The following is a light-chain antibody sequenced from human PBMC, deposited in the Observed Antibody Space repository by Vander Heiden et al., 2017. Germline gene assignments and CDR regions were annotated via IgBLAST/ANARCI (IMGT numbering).Light chain of an antibody. CDR3: AAWDDSLNGREV. Sequence: QSVLTQPPSVSEAPSQRVTISCSGSSSNIGNNAVNWYQQLPGKAPKLLIYYDDLLPSGVSDRFSGSKSGTSASLAISGLQSEDEADYYCAAWDDSLNGREVFGGGTKLTVL. V-gene: IGLV1-36*01. CDR1: SSNIGNNA. J-gene: IGLJ2*01. CDR2: YDD.